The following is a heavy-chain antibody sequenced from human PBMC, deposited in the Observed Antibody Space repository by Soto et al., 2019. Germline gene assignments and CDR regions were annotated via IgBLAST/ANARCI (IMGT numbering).Heavy chain of an antibody. CDR3: ASERGYSYGLMDY. CDR2: IYSGGST. V-gene: IGHV3-66*01. CDR1: GFTVSSNY. D-gene: IGHD5-18*01. J-gene: IGHJ4*02. Sequence: GGSLRLSCAASGFTVSSNYMSWVRQAPGKGLEWVSVIYSGGSTNYADSLKGRFTISRDNSKNTLYLQMNSLRAEDTAVYYCASERGYSYGLMDYWGQGTLVTVSS.